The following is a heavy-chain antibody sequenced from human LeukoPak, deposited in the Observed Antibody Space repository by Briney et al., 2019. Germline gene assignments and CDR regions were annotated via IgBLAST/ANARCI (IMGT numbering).Heavy chain of an antibody. CDR2: IXYSVST. CDR1: GXSIXSXXXX. D-gene: IGHD5-12*01. CDR3: ARQGGSVLHYSDY. J-gene: IGHJ4*02. V-gene: IGHV4-39*01. Sequence: SETLSLTCTVSGXSIXSXXXXXGXXXQPXXKXLXWIGSIXYSVSTYYNPSRKSRFTISIDTSKNQFSLKLSSVTAADTAVYYCARQGGSVLHYSDYWGQGTLVTVSS.